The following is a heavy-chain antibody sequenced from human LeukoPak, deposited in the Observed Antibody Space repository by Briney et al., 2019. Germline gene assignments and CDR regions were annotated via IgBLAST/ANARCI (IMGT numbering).Heavy chain of an antibody. V-gene: IGHV4-39*07. D-gene: IGHD3-22*01. Sequence: SETLSLTCTVSGGSISSSSYYWGWIRQPPGKGLEWIGSIYYSGSTYYNPSLKSRVTISVDTSKNQFSLKLSSVTAADTAVYYCARGHYYDSSADAFDIWGQGTMVTVSS. CDR1: GGSISSSSYY. CDR2: IYYSGST. J-gene: IGHJ3*02. CDR3: ARGHYYDSSADAFDI.